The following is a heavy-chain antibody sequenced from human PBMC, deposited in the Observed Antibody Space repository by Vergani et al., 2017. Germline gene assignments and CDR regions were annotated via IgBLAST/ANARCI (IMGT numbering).Heavy chain of an antibody. D-gene: IGHD3-16*02. V-gene: IGHV4-31*03. Sequence: QLQLQQSGPGLVKPSETLFLTCSVSGDSISSGVYYWNWIRQHPGKGLEWIGYIYSTGSTHHNPSLRRRINMSVDTSKNQFSLKLNSVTAADTAMYYCARASLRALVGYYYYMDVWGKGKTVVVSS. CDR1: GDSISSGVYY. CDR3: ARASLRALVGYYYYMDV. J-gene: IGHJ6*03. CDR2: IYSTGST.